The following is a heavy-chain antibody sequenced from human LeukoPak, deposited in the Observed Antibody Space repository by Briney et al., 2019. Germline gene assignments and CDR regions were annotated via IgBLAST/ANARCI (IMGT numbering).Heavy chain of an antibody. CDR2: IKQDGSEK. CDR1: GFTFSSYW. Sequence: GGSLRLSCAASGFTFSSYWMSWVRQAPGKGLEWVANIKQDGSEKYYVDSVKGRFTISRDNAKNSLYLQMNSLRAEDTAVYYCARVLYYDFWSGYPPPDYWGQGTLVTVSS. V-gene: IGHV3-7*01. CDR3: ARVLYYDFWSGYPPPDY. J-gene: IGHJ4*02. D-gene: IGHD3-3*01.